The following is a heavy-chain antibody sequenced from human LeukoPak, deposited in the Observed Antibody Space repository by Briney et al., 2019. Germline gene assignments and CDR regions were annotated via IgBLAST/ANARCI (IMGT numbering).Heavy chain of an antibody. CDR2: ISGSGGST. D-gene: IGHD3-10*01. CDR1: GFTFSSYA. J-gene: IGHJ4*02. CDR3: AKDFIWFGELLYHFDY. V-gene: IGHV3-23*01. Sequence: QPGGSLRLSCAASGFTFSSYAMSRVRQAPGKGLEWVSAISGSGGSTYYADSVKGRFTISRDNSKNTLYLQMNSLRAEDTAVYYCAKDFIWFGELLYHFDYRGQGTLVTVSS.